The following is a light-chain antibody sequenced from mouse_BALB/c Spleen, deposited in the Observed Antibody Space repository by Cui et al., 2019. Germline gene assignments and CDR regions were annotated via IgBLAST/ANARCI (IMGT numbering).Light chain of an antibody. Sequence: QIVLTQSPAIMSASPGEKVTMTCSASSSVSYMYWYQQKPGSSPRLLIYDTSNLASGVPVRFSGSGSGTSYSLTISRMEAEDAATYYCQQWSSYPLTWTFGGGTKLEIK. CDR1: SSVSY. CDR2: DTS. V-gene: IGKV4-55*01. J-gene: IGKJ1*01. CDR3: QQWSSYPLTWT.